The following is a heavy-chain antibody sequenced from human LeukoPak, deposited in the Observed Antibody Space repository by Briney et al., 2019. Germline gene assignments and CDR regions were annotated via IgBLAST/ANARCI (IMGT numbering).Heavy chain of an antibody. J-gene: IGHJ6*02. V-gene: IGHV1-8*01. D-gene: IGHD2-2*02. CDR2: MNPNSGNT. CDR1: GYTFTSYD. Sequence: ASVKVSCKASGYTFTSYDINWVRQAIGQGLEWMGWMNPNSGNTGYAQKFQGRVTMTRNTSISTAYMELSSLRSEDTAVYYCARCPGQYQLLYRRYYYYGMDVWGQGTTVTVSS. CDR3: ARCPGQYQLLYRRYYYYGMDV.